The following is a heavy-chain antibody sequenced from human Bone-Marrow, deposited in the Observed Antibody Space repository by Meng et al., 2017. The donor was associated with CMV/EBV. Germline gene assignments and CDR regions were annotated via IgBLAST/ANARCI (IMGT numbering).Heavy chain of an antibody. CDR3: ARGGYYDSSGYYDVGY. CDR1: GYTFTSYY. Sequence: ASVKVSCKASGYTFTSYYMHWVRQAPGQGLEWMGIINPSGGSTSYAQKFQGRVTMTRDTSTSTVYIELSSLRSEDTAVYYCARGGYYDSSGYYDVGYWGQGTLVTVSS. CDR2: INPSGGST. V-gene: IGHV1-46*01. D-gene: IGHD3-22*01. J-gene: IGHJ4*02.